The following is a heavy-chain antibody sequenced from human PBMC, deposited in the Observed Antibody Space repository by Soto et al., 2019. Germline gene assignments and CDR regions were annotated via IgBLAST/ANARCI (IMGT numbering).Heavy chain of an antibody. D-gene: IGHD6-19*01. CDR2: INANSGNT. CDR3: ARESSGWYRWYFDY. V-gene: IGHV1-18*01. J-gene: IGHJ4*02. CDR1: GYTFTSYD. Sequence: ASVKVSCKASGYTFTSYDINWLRQTPGQGLEWMGGINANSGNTIYAQKVQGRVTMTTDTSTSTAYMELRSLRSDDTAVYYCARESSGWYRWYFDYWGQGTLVTVS.